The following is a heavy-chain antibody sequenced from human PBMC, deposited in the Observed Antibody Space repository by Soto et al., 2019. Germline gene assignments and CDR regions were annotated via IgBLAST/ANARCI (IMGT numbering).Heavy chain of an antibody. V-gene: IGHV3-48*01. CDR1: GFTFNIYS. D-gene: IGHD1-26*01. CDR3: ATQEVGGSYVYAFDP. J-gene: IGHJ5*02. Sequence: GSLRLSCAASGFTFNIYSMNWVRQAPGKGLEWVSYISSSSSTIYYADSVKGRFTISRDNAKNSQYLQMNSLRAEDTAVYYCATQEVGGSYVYAFDPWGHGTLVTVSS. CDR2: ISSSSSTI.